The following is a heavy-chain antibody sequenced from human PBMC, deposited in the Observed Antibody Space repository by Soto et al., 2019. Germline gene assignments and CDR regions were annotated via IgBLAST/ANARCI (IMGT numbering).Heavy chain of an antibody. CDR1: GFDFSNSW. CDR3: AKDTAYAMDV. D-gene: IGHD2-15*01. CDR2: INSDGSGT. Sequence: EVQLVESGGGLVQPGGSLRLSCAASGFDFSNSWIHWVRQGPGKGLVWVSHINSDGSGTTYADSVKGRVTISRDNAKNTVYLQMKSLRAEDTAVYYCAKDTAYAMDVWGQGTTVTVSS. J-gene: IGHJ6*02. V-gene: IGHV3-74*01.